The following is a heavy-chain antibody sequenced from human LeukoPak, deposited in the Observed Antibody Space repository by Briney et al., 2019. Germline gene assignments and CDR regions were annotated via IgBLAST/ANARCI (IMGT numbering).Heavy chain of an antibody. CDR1: GFRVSGTY. V-gene: IGHV3-53*01. Sequence: GGSLRLSCAASGFRVSGTYMSWVRQAPGEGLEWVSVIYSSGGTYNADSVKGRFNISRNNSKNTLYLQMNNLRAEDTAMYYCARDSSGPAYWGQGTPVTVSS. CDR3: ARDSSGPAY. CDR2: IYSSGGT. J-gene: IGHJ4*02. D-gene: IGHD6-19*01.